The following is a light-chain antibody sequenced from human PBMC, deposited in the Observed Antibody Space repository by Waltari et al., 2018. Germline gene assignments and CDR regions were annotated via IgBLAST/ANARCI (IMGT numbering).Light chain of an antibody. CDR1: QSISTY. CDR2: AAS. J-gene: IGKJ1*01. V-gene: IGKV1-39*01. Sequence: DIQMTQSPSSLSASVGDRVTITCRASQSISTYLNWYQQKPGKAPKFLIYAASSLQSVVPSRFSGRGSGTDFTLTISSLQPEDFATYYCQQSYSAPPTFGQGTKVEIK. CDR3: QQSYSAPPT.